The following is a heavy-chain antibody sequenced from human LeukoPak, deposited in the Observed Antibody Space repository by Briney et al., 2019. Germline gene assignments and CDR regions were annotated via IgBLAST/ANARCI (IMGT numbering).Heavy chain of an antibody. J-gene: IGHJ4*02. CDR1: GFTFSSYA. V-gene: IGHV3-23*01. Sequence: PGGSLRLSCAASGFTFSSYAMSWVRQAPGKGLEWVSAISGSGGSTYYADSVKGRFTISRDNSKNTLYLQMNSLRAEDTAVYYCAKDPYYYDSGGYYYSLPFFDYWGQGTLVTVSS. CDR2: ISGSGGST. CDR3: AKDPYYYDSGGYYYSLPFFDY. D-gene: IGHD3-22*01.